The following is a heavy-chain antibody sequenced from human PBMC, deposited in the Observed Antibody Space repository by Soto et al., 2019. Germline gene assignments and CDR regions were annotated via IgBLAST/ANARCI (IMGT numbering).Heavy chain of an antibody. V-gene: IGHV3-21*01. CDR1: GFSFNSFN. D-gene: IGHD1-1*01. J-gene: IGHJ4*02. CDR2: ISVSGDNI. CDR3: ARDLGLLQSLFDY. Sequence: WGSLRLSCLASGFSFNSFNINCIRRSPGRGLEWVASISVSGDNIYYGDSVQGRFTISRDNSKRSVFLDLKSLRVEDTAVYYCARDLGLLQSLFDYWGQGTLVTVSS.